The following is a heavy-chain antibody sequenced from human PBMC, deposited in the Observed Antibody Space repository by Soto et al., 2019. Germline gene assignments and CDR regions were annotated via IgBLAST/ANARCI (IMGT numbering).Heavy chain of an antibody. CDR2: IIILFGTP. Sequence: QVQLVQSGAEVKKPGSSVKVSCKASGGTFSNLAISWVRQAPGQGLEWMGGIIILFGTPHYAQRFQGRLTITADDSTSTAYMELSSLRSEDTALYYCATDAIGEMSTLGYSHYWGQGTRVTVSS. CDR3: ATDAIGEMSTLGYSHY. D-gene: IGHD3-10*01. V-gene: IGHV1-69*01. CDR1: GGTFSNLA. J-gene: IGHJ4*02.